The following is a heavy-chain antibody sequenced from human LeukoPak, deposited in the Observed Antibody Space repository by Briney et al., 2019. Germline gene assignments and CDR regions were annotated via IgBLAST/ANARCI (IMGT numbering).Heavy chain of an antibody. V-gene: IGHV3-66*02. Sequence: GGSLRLSCAASGFTVSSNYMSWVRQAPGKGLEWVSVIYSGGSTYYADSVKGRFTISRDNSKNTLYLQMNSLRAKDTAVYYCARTSGIVGANDAFDIWGQGTMVTVSS. J-gene: IGHJ3*02. CDR3: ARTSGIVGANDAFDI. D-gene: IGHD1-26*01. CDR2: IYSGGST. CDR1: GFTVSSNY.